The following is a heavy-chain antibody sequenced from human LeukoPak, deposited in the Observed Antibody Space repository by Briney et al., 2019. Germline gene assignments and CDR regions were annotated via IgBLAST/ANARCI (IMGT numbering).Heavy chain of an antibody. CDR3: ARGTDRSYYYFDY. V-gene: IGHV4-59*01. D-gene: IGHD3-10*01. CDR1: GGSISSYY. Sequence: SETLSLTCTVSGGSISSYYWSWIRQPPGKGLEWIGYIYYSGSTNYNPSLKSRVTISVDTSKNQFSLKLSSVTAADTAVYYCARGTDRSYYYFDYWGQGTLVTVSS. J-gene: IGHJ4*02. CDR2: IYYSGST.